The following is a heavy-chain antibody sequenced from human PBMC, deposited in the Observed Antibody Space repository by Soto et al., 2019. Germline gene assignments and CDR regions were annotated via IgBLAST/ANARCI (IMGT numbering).Heavy chain of an antibody. V-gene: IGHV3-23*01. CDR2: LAANGDVE. J-gene: IGHJ4*02. D-gene: IGHD6-19*01. CDR3: AKVSEWLDVRAFDY. CDR1: GFTFSVYA. Sequence: GGSLRLSCEASGFTFSVYAMTWVRQAPGRGLEWVSTLAANGDVEHYADSVKGRFTFSRDNSKNTLYLHMSSLRAEDTAVYYCAKVSEWLDVRAFDYWGQGTLVTVSS.